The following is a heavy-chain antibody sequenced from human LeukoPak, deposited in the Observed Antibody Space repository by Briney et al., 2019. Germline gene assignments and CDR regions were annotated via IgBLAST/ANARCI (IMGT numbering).Heavy chain of an antibody. V-gene: IGHV3-23*01. J-gene: IGHJ4*02. CDR2: VSASGGST. CDR3: AKLTVVDY. CDR1: GFTFSIYA. D-gene: IGHD4-23*01. Sequence: GSLRLSCAASGFTFSIYAMNWVRQAPREGLEWISTVSASGGSTYYTDSIKGRFTISRDNSKNTLYLQMNSLRADDTAVYYCAKLTVVDYWGQGTLVTVLS.